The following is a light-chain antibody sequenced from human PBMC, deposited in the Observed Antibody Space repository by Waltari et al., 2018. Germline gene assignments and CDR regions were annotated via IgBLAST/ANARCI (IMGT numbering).Light chain of an antibody. CDR1: SSDVGSYNL. Sequence: QSALTQPASVSGSPGQSITISCPGTSSDVGSYNLVSWYQQHPGKAPNLMIYEDTKRPSGVSDRFSGSKSGNTASLTISGLQAEDEADYYCCSYAGSSPHVVFGGGTKLTVL. V-gene: IGLV2-23*01. J-gene: IGLJ2*01. CDR3: CSYAGSSPHVV. CDR2: EDT.